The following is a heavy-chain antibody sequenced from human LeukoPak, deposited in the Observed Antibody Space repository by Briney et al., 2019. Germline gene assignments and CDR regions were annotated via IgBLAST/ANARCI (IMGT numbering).Heavy chain of an antibody. CDR2: ISSSSGTI. Sequence: GGSLRLSCAASGFIFSNYNMSWVRQTPGKGLEWLSYISSSSGTIYYADSVKGRFTISGDNAKNSLYLQMNSLRAEDTAVYYCARALGYSYGYAVDYWGQGTLVTVSS. CDR3: ARALGYSYGYAVDY. D-gene: IGHD5-18*01. J-gene: IGHJ4*02. V-gene: IGHV3-48*01. CDR1: GFIFSNYN.